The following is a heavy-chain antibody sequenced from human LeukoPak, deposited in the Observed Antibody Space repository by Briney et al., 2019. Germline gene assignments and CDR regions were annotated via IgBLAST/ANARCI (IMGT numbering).Heavy chain of an antibody. V-gene: IGHV4-34*01. J-gene: IGHJ4*02. CDR1: GGSFSGYY. CDR2: INHSGST. CDR3: ARRVTNYDFWSGYSPKYYFDY. D-gene: IGHD3-3*01. Sequence: SETLSLTCAVYGGSFSGYYWSWIRQPPGKGLEWIGEINHSGSTNNNPSLKSRVTISVDTSKNQFSLKLSSVTAADTAVYYCARRVTNYDFWSGYSPKYYFDYWGQGTLVTVSS.